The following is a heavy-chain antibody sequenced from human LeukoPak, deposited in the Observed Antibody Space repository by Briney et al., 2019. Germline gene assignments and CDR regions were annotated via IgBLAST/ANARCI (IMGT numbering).Heavy chain of an antibody. CDR2: INPSSGDT. D-gene: IGHD6-19*01. CDR3: ATLISVDY. J-gene: IGHJ4*02. Sequence: ASVKVSCKASGYTFTAYYMHWVRQAPGQGLEWMGRINPSSGDTNYAQKFQGRVTMTRDTSISTAYMELSRLTSDDTALYYCATLISVDYWGQGTLVTVSS. V-gene: IGHV1-2*06. CDR1: GYTFTAYY.